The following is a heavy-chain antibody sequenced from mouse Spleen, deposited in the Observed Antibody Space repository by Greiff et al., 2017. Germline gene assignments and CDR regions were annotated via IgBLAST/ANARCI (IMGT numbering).Heavy chain of an antibody. J-gene: IGHJ4*01. CDR3: ARGGDYYGSSPFYYAMDY. V-gene: IGHV1-14*01. D-gene: IGHD1-1*01. CDR1: GYTFTSYV. CDR2: INPYNDGT. Sequence: VQLKQSGPELVKPGASVKMSCKASGYTFTSYVMHWVKQKPGQGLEWIGYINPYNDGTKYNEKFKGKATLTSDKSSSTAYMELSSLTSEDSAVYYCARGGDYYGSSPFYYAMDYWGQGASVTVSS.